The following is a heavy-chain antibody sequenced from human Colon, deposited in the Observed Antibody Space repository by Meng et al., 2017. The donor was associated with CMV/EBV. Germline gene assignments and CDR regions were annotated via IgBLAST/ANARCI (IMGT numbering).Heavy chain of an antibody. CDR2: IRSKAYGGTT. CDR1: GFTFGDYV. V-gene: IGHV3-49*04. CDR3: TPHAGYKYGQTRGWFDP. J-gene: IGHJ5*02. Sequence: GGSLRLSCTGSGFTFGDYVMSWVRRAPGKGLEWVGFIRSKAYGGTTDYAASVKGRFTISRDDSKSIAYLQMNSLKIEDTAVYYCTPHAGYKYGQTRGWFDPWGQGTLVTVSS. D-gene: IGHD5-18*01.